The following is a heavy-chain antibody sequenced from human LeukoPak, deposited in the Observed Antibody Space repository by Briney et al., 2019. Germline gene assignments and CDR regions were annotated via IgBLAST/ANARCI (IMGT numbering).Heavy chain of an antibody. CDR2: INPSGAT. D-gene: IGHD5-18*01. J-gene: IGHJ6*03. V-gene: IGHV4-34*01. CDR3: ARVGYSFSINDWSRTGLGAYPTKYYYYMDV. CDR1: GGSFSGYS. Sequence: SETLSLTCAVYGGSFSGYSWSWIRQPPGKGLEWIGEINPSGATNHNPSLVVRVSMSIDTSKNQISLRVSSVTAADTAVYYCARVGYSFSINDWSRTGLGAYPTKYYYYMDVWGKGTTVTVSS.